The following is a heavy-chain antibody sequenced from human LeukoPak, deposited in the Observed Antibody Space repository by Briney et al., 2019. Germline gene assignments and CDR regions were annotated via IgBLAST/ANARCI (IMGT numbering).Heavy chain of an antibody. V-gene: IGHV3-7*01. CDR1: GFTFNNYC. J-gene: IGHJ4*02. CDR2: IKQDGTEI. D-gene: IGHD3-10*01. Sequence: GGSLRLSCAASGFTFNNYCMTWFRQAPGKGLEWVANIKQDGTEIFYVDSVRGRFIISRDNAENSLYLQMNSLRVEDTAVYYCARTPDGADYWGQGTLVTVSS. CDR3: ARTPDGADY.